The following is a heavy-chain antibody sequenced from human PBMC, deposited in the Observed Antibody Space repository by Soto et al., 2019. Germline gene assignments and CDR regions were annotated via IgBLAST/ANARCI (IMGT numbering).Heavy chain of an antibody. V-gene: IGHV1-46*01. CDR2: ISLYHHST. J-gene: IGHJ4*02. Sequence: ASVKVSCKTSGYPFTDYFIHWLRQAPGQGLEWMGIISLYHHSTSYAQKFQGRLTVTADTSTTTVYMDLSSLTSEDSAVYWCARELYSCGGDCPYYMDYWGQGTMVTVSS. CDR3: ARELYSCGGDCPYYMDY. CDR1: GYPFTDYF. D-gene: IGHD2-21*02.